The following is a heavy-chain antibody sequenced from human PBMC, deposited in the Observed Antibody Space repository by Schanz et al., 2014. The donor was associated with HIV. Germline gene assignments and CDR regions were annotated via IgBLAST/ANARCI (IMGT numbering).Heavy chain of an antibody. D-gene: IGHD3-16*01. V-gene: IGHV4-34*01. J-gene: IGHJ4*03. Sequence: QVQLQQWGAGLLKPSETLSLTCAVYGGSFSGYYWTWLRQSPGKALEWIGEINDSGRAGINPSLKSRVTMPVATSNNQFSLKLSSVTAADTAFYYCAKDGGRMGGQRQLFAYWGHGTLVTVSS. CDR3: AKDGGRMGGQRQLFAY. CDR2: INDSGRA. CDR1: GGSFSGYY.